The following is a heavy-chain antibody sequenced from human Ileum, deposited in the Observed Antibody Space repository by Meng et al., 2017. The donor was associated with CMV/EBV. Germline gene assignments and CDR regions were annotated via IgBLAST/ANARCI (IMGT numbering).Heavy chain of an antibody. V-gene: IGHV4-34*01. CDR1: GGPFSGYY. CDR2: IDHSGST. CDR3: ARGRWRGYISGYMYNWFDP. J-gene: IGHJ5*02. D-gene: IGHD5-18*01. Sequence: GQLQQWGGGLLKPSETLSLTCAVYGGPFSGYYWTWIRQSPGRGLEWIGEIDHSGSTNCIPSLKSRVTMSVDTPNNQFSLKLSSVTAADTAVYYCARGRWRGYISGYMYNWFDPWGQGTLVTVSS.